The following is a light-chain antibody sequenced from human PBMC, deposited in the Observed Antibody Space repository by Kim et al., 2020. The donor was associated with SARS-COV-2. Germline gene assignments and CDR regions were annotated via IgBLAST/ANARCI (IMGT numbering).Light chain of an antibody. J-gene: IGKJ1*01. Sequence: ASVGDRVIITCRASQGIANNLVWYQQKPGKAPKSLIYAASSLESGVPSRFSGSGSGTEFTLTISSLQPEDYATYYCQQYDGYPRTFGQGTKVDIK. CDR2: AAS. CDR1: QGIANN. CDR3: QQYDGYPRT. V-gene: IGKV1-16*01.